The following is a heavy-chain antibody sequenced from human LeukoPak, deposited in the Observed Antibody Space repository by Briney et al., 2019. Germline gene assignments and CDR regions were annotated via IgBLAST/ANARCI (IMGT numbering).Heavy chain of an antibody. J-gene: IGHJ5*02. D-gene: IGHD3-10*01. CDR2: IIPIFGIA. V-gene: IGHV1-69*04. CDR1: GGTCSSYA. Sequence: ASVKVSCKASGGTCSSYAISWVRQAPGQGLEWMGRIIPIFGIANYAQKFQGRVTITADKSTSTAYMELSSLRSEDTAVYYCAREEVLSRRGLNWFDPWGQGTLVTVSS. CDR3: AREEVLSRRGLNWFDP.